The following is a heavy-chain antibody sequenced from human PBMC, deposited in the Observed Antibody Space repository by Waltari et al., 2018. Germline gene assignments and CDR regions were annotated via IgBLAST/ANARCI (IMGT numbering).Heavy chain of an antibody. CDR3: ARGVRYCTNGVCQDFDY. J-gene: IGHJ4*02. V-gene: IGHV4-34*01. D-gene: IGHD2-8*01. Sequence: QVQLQQWGAGLLKPSETLSLTCAVYGGSFSGYYWSWIHQPPGKGLEWIGEINHSGRPNYNPSLKRRVTISVDPSKNQFSLKLSSVTAADTAVYYCARGVRYCTNGVCQDFDYWGQGTLVTVSS. CDR1: GGSFSGYY. CDR2: INHSGRP.